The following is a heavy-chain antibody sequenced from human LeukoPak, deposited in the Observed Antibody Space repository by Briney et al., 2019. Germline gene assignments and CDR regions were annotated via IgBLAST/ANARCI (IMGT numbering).Heavy chain of an antibody. CDR2: INPNSGGT. CDR1: GYTFTGYY. Sequence: ASVKVSCKASGYTFTGYYMHWVRQAPGQGLEWMGWINPNSGGTNYAQKFQGRVTTTRDTSISTAYMELSRLRSDGTAVYYCANLGGYSGYDLSGYWGQGTLVTVSS. V-gene: IGHV1-2*02. D-gene: IGHD5-12*01. CDR3: ANLGGYSGYDLSGY. J-gene: IGHJ4*02.